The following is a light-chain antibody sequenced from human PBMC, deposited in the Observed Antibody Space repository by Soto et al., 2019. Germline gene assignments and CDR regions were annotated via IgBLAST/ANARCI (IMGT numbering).Light chain of an antibody. CDR3: SSYTTGSTLPWV. Sequence: QSVLTQPASVSGPPGQSITISCTGSSNDIGTYEYVSWHQHHPGRAPKLIIFGVNDRPSGISDRLSGSKSGNTASLTIFGLQLEDEAVYYCSSYTTGSTLPWVFGTGTKVTVL. CDR1: SNDIGTYEY. J-gene: IGLJ1*01. V-gene: IGLV2-14*01. CDR2: GVN.